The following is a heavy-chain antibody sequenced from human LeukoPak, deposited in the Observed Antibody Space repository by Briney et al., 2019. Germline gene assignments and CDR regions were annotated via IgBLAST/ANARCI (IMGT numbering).Heavy chain of an antibody. CDR1: GGSFSGYY. D-gene: IGHD2-2*01. V-gene: IGHV4-34*01. Sequence: SETLSLTCAVYGGSFSGYYWSWIRQPPGKGLEWIGEINHSGSTNYNPSLKSRVTMSVDTSKNQFSLKLSSVTAADTAVYYCARGQREVADIVVVPAARRGYWFDPWGQGTLVTVSS. CDR3: ARGQREVADIVVVPAARRGYWFDP. CDR2: INHSGST. J-gene: IGHJ5*02.